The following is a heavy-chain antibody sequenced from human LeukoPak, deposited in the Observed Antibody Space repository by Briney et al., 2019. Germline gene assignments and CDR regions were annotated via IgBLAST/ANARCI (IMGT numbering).Heavy chain of an antibody. CDR3: ASGLEWELPRYLVGDAFDI. CDR1: GFTFSNYA. D-gene: IGHD1-26*01. Sequence: GGSLRLSCAASGFTFSNYAMSWVRQAPGKGLEWVSLIGGNGVSTYYADSVRGRLTISRDNSKNTLYLQMNSLRAEDTAVYYCASGLEWELPRYLVGDAFDIWGQGTMVTVSS. V-gene: IGHV3-23*01. J-gene: IGHJ3*02. CDR2: IGGNGVST.